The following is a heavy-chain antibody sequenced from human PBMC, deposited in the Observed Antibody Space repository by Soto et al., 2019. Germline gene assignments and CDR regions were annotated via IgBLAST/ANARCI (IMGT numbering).Heavy chain of an antibody. CDR2: VYRTGST. CDR3: ARVGDTAMAYDY. Sequence: PSETLSLTCTVSGDSITRYNWNWLRQSPGKGLEWIGEVYRTGSTNYNPSLESRLTISVDKSKNQFSLKLSSVTAADTAVYYCARVGDTAMAYDYWGQGTLVTVSS. J-gene: IGHJ4*02. CDR1: GDSITRYN. V-gene: IGHV4-4*09. D-gene: IGHD5-18*01.